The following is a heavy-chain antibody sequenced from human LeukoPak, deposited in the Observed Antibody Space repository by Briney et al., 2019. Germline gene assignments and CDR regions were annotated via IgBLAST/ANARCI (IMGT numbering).Heavy chain of an antibody. Sequence: GGSLRLSCAASGITVSSNYVNWVRQAPGKGLEWVAVISYDGSNKYYADSVKSRFTISRDNSKNTLYLQMNSLRAEDTAVYYCARDDFKYYYDSSGYYPHDYYYYGMDVWGQGTTVTVSS. CDR2: ISYDGSNK. D-gene: IGHD3-22*01. CDR3: ARDDFKYYYDSSGYYPHDYYYYGMDV. J-gene: IGHJ6*02. CDR1: GITVSSNY. V-gene: IGHV3-30-3*01.